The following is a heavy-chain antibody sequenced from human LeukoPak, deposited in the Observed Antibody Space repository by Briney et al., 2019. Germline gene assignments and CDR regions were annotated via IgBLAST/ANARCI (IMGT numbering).Heavy chain of an antibody. J-gene: IGHJ4*01. V-gene: IGHV3-21*01. D-gene: IGHD2-21*02. CDR3: ARTPTPYCGGDCYDFDY. CDR2: ISSSSSYI. Sequence: GGSLRLSCAASGFIFSSYAMSWVRQAPGKRLEWVSSISSSSSYIYYADSVKGRFTISRDNAKNSLYLQMNSLRAEDTAVYYCARTPTPYCGGDCYDFDYWGHGTLVTVSS. CDR1: GFIFSSYA.